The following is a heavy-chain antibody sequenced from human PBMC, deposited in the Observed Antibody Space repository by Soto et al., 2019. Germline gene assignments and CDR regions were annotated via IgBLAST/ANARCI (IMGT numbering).Heavy chain of an antibody. CDR3: AHDRGANRSGYYRNDAFDI. D-gene: IGHD3-3*01. CDR2: IYWDDDK. CDR1: GFSLSTSGVG. J-gene: IGHJ3*02. Sequence: SGPTLVKPTQTLTLTCTFSGFSLSTSGVGVGWIRQPPGKALEWLALIYWDDDKRYSPSLKSRLTITKDTSKNQVVLTMTNMDPVDTATYYCAHDRGANRSGYYRNDAFDIWGQGTMVTVSS. V-gene: IGHV2-5*02.